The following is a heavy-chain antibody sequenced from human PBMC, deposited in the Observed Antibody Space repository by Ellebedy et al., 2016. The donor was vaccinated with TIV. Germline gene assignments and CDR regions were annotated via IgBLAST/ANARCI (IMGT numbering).Heavy chain of an antibody. CDR3: ARTSLLTAAIYFQH. J-gene: IGHJ1*01. CDR1: GGSISSSSYY. CDR2: IYYSGST. D-gene: IGHD2-2*01. V-gene: IGHV4-39*07. Sequence: MPSETLSLTCTVSGGSISSSSYYWGWIRQPPGKGLEWIGSIYYSGSTYYNPSLKSRVTISVDTSKNQFSLKLSSVTAADTAVYYCARTSLLTAAIYFQHWGQGTLVTVSS.